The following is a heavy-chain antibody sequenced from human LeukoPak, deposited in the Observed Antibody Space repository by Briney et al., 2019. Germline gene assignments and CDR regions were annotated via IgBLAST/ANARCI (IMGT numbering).Heavy chain of an antibody. CDR1: GYTFTSYY. V-gene: IGHV1-46*01. J-gene: IGHJ3*02. CDR2: INPSGGST. CDR3: ASVGYSSGWYVAFDI. Sequence: ASVKVSCKASGYTFTSYYMHWVRQAPGQGLEWMGIINPSGGSTSYAQKFQGRVTMTRDTSTSTVYMELSSLRSEDTAVYYCASVGYSSGWYVAFDIWGQGTMVTVSS. D-gene: IGHD6-19*01.